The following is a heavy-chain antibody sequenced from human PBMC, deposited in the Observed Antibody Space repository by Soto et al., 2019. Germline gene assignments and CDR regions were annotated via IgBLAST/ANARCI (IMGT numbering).Heavy chain of an antibody. J-gene: IGHJ6*02. V-gene: IGHV3-33*01. CDR3: ARGQLVNPGYYYGMYI. Sequence: QVQLVESGGGVVQPGRSLRLSCAASGFPFRDYAFHWVRQPPGKGLEWVAVLSYDGSEKYYGDSVKGRFTISRDNAKNMLYLKLSSLRAEDTAVYYWARGQLVNPGYYYGMYIWGQGTTVTVSS. D-gene: IGHD3-22*01. CDR2: LSYDGSEK. CDR1: GFPFRDYA.